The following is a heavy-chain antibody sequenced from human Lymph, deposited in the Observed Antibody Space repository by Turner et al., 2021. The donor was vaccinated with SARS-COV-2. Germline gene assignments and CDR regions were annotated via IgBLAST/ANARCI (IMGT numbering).Heavy chain of an antibody. CDR1: GFTFSSYS. Sequence: EVQLVESGGGTVKPGGSLRLSCAASGFTFSSYSMNWVRQARGKGLEWFSSISSSSSYIYYADSVKGRFTISRENAKNSLYLQMNSLRAEDTAVYYCARDIWRKSGYWDYWGQGTLVTVSS. CDR2: ISSSSSYI. J-gene: IGHJ4*02. CDR3: ARDIWRKSGYWDY. V-gene: IGHV3-21*01. D-gene: IGHD2-2*03.